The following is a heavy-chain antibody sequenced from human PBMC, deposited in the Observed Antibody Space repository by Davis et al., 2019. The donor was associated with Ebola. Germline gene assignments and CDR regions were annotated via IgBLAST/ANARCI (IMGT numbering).Heavy chain of an antibody. CDR2: TTYDGTTK. CDR1: GSTTNRYA. CDR3: ARREEYLFYFDY. D-gene: IGHD6-6*01. J-gene: IGHJ4*02. V-gene: IGHV3-30-3*01. Sequence: SLIFSCEASGSTTNRYAMHWVRQAAAKVLEWVSLTTYDGTTKHYTDSVRGRFSVSRDNSKNTMYLEMNSVKAEDTAVYYCARREEYLFYFDYWGQGALVTVST.